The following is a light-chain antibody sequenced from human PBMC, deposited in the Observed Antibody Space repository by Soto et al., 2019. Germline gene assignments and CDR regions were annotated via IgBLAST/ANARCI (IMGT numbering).Light chain of an antibody. Sequence: EILMTQSPATLSLTPGEIXXXXXXASQSVSSNLAWYQQKPGQAPSLLIYGASTRATGTPARFSGSGSGTEFTLTISSLQSEDFAVYYCQQYIRWPLTFGGGTKVDIK. CDR1: QSVSSN. V-gene: IGKV3-15*01. CDR2: GAS. J-gene: IGKJ4*01. CDR3: QQYIRWPLT.